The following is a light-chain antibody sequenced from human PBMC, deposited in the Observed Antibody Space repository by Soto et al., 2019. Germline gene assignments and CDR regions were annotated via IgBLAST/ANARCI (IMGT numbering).Light chain of an antibody. CDR1: SSDVGSYNL. Sequence: QSVLTQPASVSGSPGQSITISCTGTSSDVGSYNLVSWYQQHPGKAPKFMIYGVTKRPSGVSNRFSGFKSGNTASLTISGLQAEDEADYYCCSYAGSNTYVFGTGTKLTVL. V-gene: IGLV2-23*02. CDR2: GVT. CDR3: CSYAGSNTYV. J-gene: IGLJ1*01.